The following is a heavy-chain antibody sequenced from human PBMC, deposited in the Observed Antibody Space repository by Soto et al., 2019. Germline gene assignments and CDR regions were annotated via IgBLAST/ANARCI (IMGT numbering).Heavy chain of an antibody. Sequence: LXLSCATSGFSFSGYSINWVRQAPGKGLEWVSSSSRSSTDTYYADSVKGRFTISRDNARNSLYLQMNSLRVEDTAVYYCARADYGGNSWYFDIWGRGTLLTSPQ. CDR3: ARADYGGNSWYFDI. CDR1: GFSFSGYS. CDR2: SSRSSTDT. J-gene: IGHJ2*01. D-gene: IGHD4-17*01. V-gene: IGHV3-21*01.